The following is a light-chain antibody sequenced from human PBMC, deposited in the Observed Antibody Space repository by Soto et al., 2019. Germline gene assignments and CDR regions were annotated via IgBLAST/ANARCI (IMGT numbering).Light chain of an antibody. Sequence: QSVLTQPPSVSAAPGQKVIISCSGSSSNIETNFVSWYQQLPGTAPKLLIFDNNKRPSGIPDRFSGSKSGTSATLGITGLQTGDEAYYYCVTWDTSLTTTVLFGGGTKLTVL. CDR1: SSNIETNF. CDR2: DNN. J-gene: IGLJ2*01. V-gene: IGLV1-51*01. CDR3: VTWDTSLTTTVL.